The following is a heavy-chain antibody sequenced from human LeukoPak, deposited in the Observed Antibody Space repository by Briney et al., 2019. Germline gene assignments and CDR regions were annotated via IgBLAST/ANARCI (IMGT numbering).Heavy chain of an antibody. Sequence: ASVKVSCKASGYIFTGYYMHWVRQAPGQGLEWMGIINPSGGSTSYAQKFQGRVTMTRDMSTSTVYMELSSLRSEDTAVYYCARGSYDSNLHDYWGQGTLVTVSS. CDR1: GYIFTGYY. J-gene: IGHJ4*02. CDR2: INPSGGST. V-gene: IGHV1-46*01. D-gene: IGHD3-22*01. CDR3: ARGSYDSNLHDY.